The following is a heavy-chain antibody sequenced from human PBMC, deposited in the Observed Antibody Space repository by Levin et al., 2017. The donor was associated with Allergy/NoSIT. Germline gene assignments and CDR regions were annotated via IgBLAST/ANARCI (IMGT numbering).Heavy chain of an antibody. V-gene: IGHV3-7*01. Sequence: PGGSLRLSCAASGFTFTSFWMTWVRQAPVKGLEWVANIKQDGSETYYVDSVKGRFTISRDNAKNSVYLQMNSLRVDDTAVYYCAREEGWGYHYGMDVWGPGTTVTVSS. CDR1: GFTFTSFW. CDR2: IKQDGSET. CDR3: AREEGWGYHYGMDV. J-gene: IGHJ6*02. D-gene: IGHD3-16*02.